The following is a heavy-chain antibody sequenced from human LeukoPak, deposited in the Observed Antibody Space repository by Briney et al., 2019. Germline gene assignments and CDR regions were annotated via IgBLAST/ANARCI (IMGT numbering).Heavy chain of an antibody. D-gene: IGHD1-26*01. CDR2: IYHSGST. J-gene: IGHJ4*02. CDR1: GYSISSGYY. V-gene: IGHV4-38-2*02. CDR3: ARITSGSYPDY. Sequence: PSETQSLTCTVSGYSISSGYYWGWIRQPPGKGLEWIGSIYHSGSTYYNPSLKSRVTISVDTSKNQFSLKLSSVTAADTAVYYCARITSGSYPDYWGQGTLVTVSS.